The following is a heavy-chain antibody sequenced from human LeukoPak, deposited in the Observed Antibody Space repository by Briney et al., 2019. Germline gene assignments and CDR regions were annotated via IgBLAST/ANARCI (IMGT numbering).Heavy chain of an antibody. Sequence: PGGSLRLSCAVSEFSFNSYAMTWVRQPPGKGLEWVSAISGRGTTTYYADSVKGRFTISRDKSKNTLYLQMNSLRAEDTAVYYCAKASCSSSSCYADYWGQGTLVTVSS. CDR1: EFSFNSYA. J-gene: IGHJ4*02. V-gene: IGHV3-23*01. CDR2: ISGRGTTT. CDR3: AKASCSSSSCYADY. D-gene: IGHD2-2*01.